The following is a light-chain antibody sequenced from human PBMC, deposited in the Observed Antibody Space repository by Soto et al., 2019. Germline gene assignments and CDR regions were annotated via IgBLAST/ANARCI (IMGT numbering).Light chain of an antibody. CDR2: GAT. CDR3: QQYGSLPT. Sequence: DIVLTHSPGTLSLSPCERATLSFSASQSVSSSYFAWYQQKPGQTPRLLIFGATSRATGVPDRISGSESGTDFTLTISRLEPEDFAVYYCQQYGSLPTFGQGTRLEIK. J-gene: IGKJ5*01. CDR1: QSVSSSY. V-gene: IGKV3-20*01.